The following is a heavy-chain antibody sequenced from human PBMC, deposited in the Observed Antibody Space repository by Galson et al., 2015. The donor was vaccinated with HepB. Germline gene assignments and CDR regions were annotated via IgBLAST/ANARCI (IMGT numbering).Heavy chain of an antibody. J-gene: IGHJ6*03. V-gene: IGHV3-23*01. D-gene: IGHD3-3*01. Sequence: SLRLSCAASGFTFSSYAMSWVRQAPGKGLEWVSAISGSGGSTYYADSVKGRFTISRDNSKNTLYLQMNSLRAEDTAVYYCAKDQGDFWIPEHYMDVWGKGTTVTVSS. CDR1: GFTFSSYA. CDR2: ISGSGGST. CDR3: AKDQGDFWIPEHYMDV.